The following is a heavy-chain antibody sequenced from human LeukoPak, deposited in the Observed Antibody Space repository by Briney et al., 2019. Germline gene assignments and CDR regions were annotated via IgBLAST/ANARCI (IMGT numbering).Heavy chain of an antibody. CDR1: GFTFSDNY. Sequence: PGGSLRLSCAASGFTFSDNYMSWIRQAPGKGLEWVSYISSSGNTTYNADSVKGRFSITRDNAKNSLYLQMNSLRAEDTAVYYCARDGGSAWFLDYWGQGALVTVSS. CDR3: ARDGGSAWFLDY. D-gene: IGHD6-19*01. V-gene: IGHV3-11*04. J-gene: IGHJ4*02. CDR2: ISSSGNTT.